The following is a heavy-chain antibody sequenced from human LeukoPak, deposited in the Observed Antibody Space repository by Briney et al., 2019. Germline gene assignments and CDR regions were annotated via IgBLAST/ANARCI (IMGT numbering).Heavy chain of an antibody. J-gene: IGHJ6*03. CDR2: MTTSGSTI. CDR3: ARDMTSNYYCYMDV. Sequence: GGSLRLSCAASGFTFSDYYMSWIRQAPGRGLEGVSYMTTSGSTIYYADSVKGRFTISRDNAKNSLYLQMNSLRAEDAAVYYCARDMTSNYYCYMDVWGKGTTVTVSS. D-gene: IGHD2-21*02. CDR1: GFTFSDYY. V-gene: IGHV3-11*01.